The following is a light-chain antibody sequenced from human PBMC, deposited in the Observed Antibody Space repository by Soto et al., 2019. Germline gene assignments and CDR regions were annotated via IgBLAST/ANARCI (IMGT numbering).Light chain of an antibody. Sequence: EIVLTQSPAPLSVSPGERATLSCRASQSVSRFLAWYQQKPGQAPRLLIYDASNRATGIPVRFSGSGSGTDFTLTISSLEPEDFAVYYCQHRGGWPPIFTFGPGTKVDIK. CDR1: QSVSRF. CDR2: DAS. V-gene: IGKV3-11*01. J-gene: IGKJ3*01. CDR3: QHRGGWPPIFT.